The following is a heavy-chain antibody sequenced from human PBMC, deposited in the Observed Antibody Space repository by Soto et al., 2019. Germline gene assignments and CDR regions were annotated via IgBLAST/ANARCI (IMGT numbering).Heavy chain of an antibody. CDR1: GGSISSGGYS. D-gene: IGHD3-9*01. V-gene: IGHV4-30-2*01. J-gene: IGHJ4*02. Sequence: PSETLSLTCAVSGGSISSGGYSWSWIRRPPGKGLEWIGYIYHSGSTYYNPSLKSRVTISVDRSKNQFSLKLSSVTAADTAVYYCARGHYDILTGYYNGYFDYWGQGTLVTVSS. CDR3: ARGHYDILTGYYNGYFDY. CDR2: IYHSGST.